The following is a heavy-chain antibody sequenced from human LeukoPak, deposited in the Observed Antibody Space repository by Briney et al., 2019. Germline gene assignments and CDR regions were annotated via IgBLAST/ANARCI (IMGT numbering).Heavy chain of an antibody. Sequence: GESLKISCQGSGYTFTNYWIGWVRQMPGKGLEWMGIIYPHDSDTRYSPSFQGQVTISADKSISAAYLQWSNLKASDTAMYYCALVWFGSPGRWFDPWGQGTLVTVSS. CDR2: IYPHDSDT. V-gene: IGHV5-51*01. J-gene: IGHJ5*02. CDR1: GYTFTNYW. D-gene: IGHD3-10*01. CDR3: ALVWFGSPGRWFDP.